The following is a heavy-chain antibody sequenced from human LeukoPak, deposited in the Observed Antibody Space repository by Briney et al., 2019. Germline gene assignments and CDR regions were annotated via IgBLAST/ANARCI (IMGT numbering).Heavy chain of an antibody. J-gene: IGHJ3*02. CDR1: VGTFSSYA. D-gene: IGHD6-19*01. CDR2: IIPIFGTA. V-gene: IGHV1-69*05. Sequence: SVKVSCKASVGTFSSYAISWVRQAPGQGLEWMGRIIPIFGTANYEQKFKGRGTITTDESTSTAYMELSTLRCEDTPVYSCARVDQWLVPGAFDIWGQGTMVTVSS. CDR3: ARVDQWLVPGAFDI.